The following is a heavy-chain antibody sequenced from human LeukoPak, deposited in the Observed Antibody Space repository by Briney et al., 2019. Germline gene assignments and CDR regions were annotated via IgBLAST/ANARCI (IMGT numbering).Heavy chain of an antibody. CDR2: ISSDGSIK. Sequence: GGSLRLSCTASKFTFSHYGMQWVRQAPGKGLEWVAVISSDGSIKVYADSVKGRFTLSRDNSKNTLYLQMNSLRAEDTAVYYCARSNPFDYWGQGTLVTVSS. J-gene: IGHJ4*02. V-gene: IGHV3-30*03. CDR3: ARSNPFDY. CDR1: KFTFSHYG.